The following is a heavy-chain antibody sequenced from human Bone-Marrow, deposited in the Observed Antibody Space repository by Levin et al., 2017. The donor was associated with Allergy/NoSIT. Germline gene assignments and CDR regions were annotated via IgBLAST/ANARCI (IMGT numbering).Heavy chain of an antibody. D-gene: IGHD3-22*01. CDR2: IYYSGST. J-gene: IGHJ4*02. CDR3: ARGPLSSGYRSWDFDY. CDR1: GGSISSYY. V-gene: IGHV4-59*01. Sequence: GSLRLSCTVSGGSISSYYWSWIRQPPGKGLEWIGYIYYSGSTNYNPSLKSRVTISVDTSKNQFSLKLSSVTAADTAVYYCARGPLSSGYRSWDFDYWGQGTLVTVSS.